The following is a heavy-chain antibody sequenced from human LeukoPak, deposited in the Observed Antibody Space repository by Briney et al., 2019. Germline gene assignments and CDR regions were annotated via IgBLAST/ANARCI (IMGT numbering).Heavy chain of an antibody. J-gene: IGHJ4*02. D-gene: IGHD6-13*01. CDR2: ISYDGTNK. CDR3: ARPHIAAAGPFDY. CDR1: GFTFSSYA. V-gene: IGHV3-30*04. Sequence: PGGSLRLSCASSGFTFSSYALHWVHQAPGKGLEWVAAISYDGTNKYYADSVKGRFTISRDNSKNRLYLQMNSLRAEDTAVYYCARPHIAAAGPFDYWGQGTLVTVSS.